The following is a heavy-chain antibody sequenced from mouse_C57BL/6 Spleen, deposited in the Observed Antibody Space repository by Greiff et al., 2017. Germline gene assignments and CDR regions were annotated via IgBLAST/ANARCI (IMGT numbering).Heavy chain of an antibody. J-gene: IGHJ4*01. Sequence: EVQRVESGEGLVKPGGSLKLSCAASGFTFSSYAMSWVRQTPEKRLEWVAYISSGGDYIYYADTVKGRFTISRDNARNTLYLQMSSLKSEDTAMYYCTSSYYSNYEGAMDYWGQGTSVTVSS. V-gene: IGHV5-9-1*02. CDR2: ISSGGDYI. D-gene: IGHD2-5*01. CDR3: TSSYYSNYEGAMDY. CDR1: GFTFSSYA.